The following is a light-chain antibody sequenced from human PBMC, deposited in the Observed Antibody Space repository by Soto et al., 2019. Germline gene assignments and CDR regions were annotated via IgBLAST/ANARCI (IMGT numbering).Light chain of an antibody. CDR2: DVT. CDR1: SSDVGGYDY. CDR3: SSYSSSSPVV. V-gene: IGLV2-14*01. Sequence: QSALTQPASVSGSPGQSITISCTGTSSDVGGYDYVSWYQQHPGKAPKLMINDVTNRPSGVSNRFSGSKSGNTASLTISGLQAEDEADYYCSSYSSSSPVVFGGGTKRTVL. J-gene: IGLJ2*01.